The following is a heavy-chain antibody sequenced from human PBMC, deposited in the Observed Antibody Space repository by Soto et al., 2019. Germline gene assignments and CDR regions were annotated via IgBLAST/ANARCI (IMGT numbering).Heavy chain of an antibody. CDR2: ISSSDTYI. D-gene: IGHD3-10*01. V-gene: IGHV3-21*01. J-gene: IGHJ4*02. Sequence: EVQLVESGGGLVKPGGSLRLSCVASEFTFSSYSMNWVRQAPGKGLEWVSSISSSDTYIYYADSVKGRFIISRDNAKKSLYLQMNSLRTEDTAVYYCATNYYYSWSYRYYFHYWGQGTLVTVSS. CDR3: ATNYYYSWSYRYYFHY. CDR1: EFTFSSYS.